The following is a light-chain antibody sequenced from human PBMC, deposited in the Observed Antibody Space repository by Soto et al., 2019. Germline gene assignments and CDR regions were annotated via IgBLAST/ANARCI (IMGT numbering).Light chain of an antibody. V-gene: IGKV1-5*01. Sequence: DIQMTQSPSTLSASVGDRVTITCRASQSITNRLAWYQQKAGKAPKVLIYDASSLESGVPSRFSGSGYGTEFILTISSLQPDDFATSWCQHYGGMWTLGQGTKVDIK. J-gene: IGKJ1*01. CDR2: DAS. CDR1: QSITNR. CDR3: QHYGGMWT.